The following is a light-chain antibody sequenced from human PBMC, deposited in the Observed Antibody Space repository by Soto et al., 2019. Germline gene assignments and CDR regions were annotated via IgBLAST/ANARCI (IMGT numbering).Light chain of an antibody. J-gene: IGLJ3*02. CDR1: SSNIGTNT. V-gene: IGLV1-44*01. Sequence: QSVLTQPPSASGTPGQRVTISCSGSSSNIGTNTVNWYQQFPRSAPKLLMYSSNQRPSGVPDRFSGSKSGTSASLAISGLQSEDEADCYCAAWDGSLNVVLFGGGTQLTVL. CDR3: AAWDGSLNVVL. CDR2: SSN.